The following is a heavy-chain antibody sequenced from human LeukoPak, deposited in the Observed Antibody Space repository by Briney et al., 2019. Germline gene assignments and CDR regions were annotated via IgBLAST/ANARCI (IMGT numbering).Heavy chain of an antibody. V-gene: IGHV3-64D*06. CDR1: GLTSSLYS. CDR3: ETEQGIGGFDI. D-gene: IGHD2-15*01. CDR2: ISTNGGST. J-gene: IGHJ3*02. Sequence: PGGSLRLSCSASGLTSSLYSMHWVRQAPGKGLEYVSGISTNGGSTYYADSVKGRFTISRDNSKNTLYLQMSTLRAEDTSVYYCETEQGIGGFDIWGQGTMVTVSS.